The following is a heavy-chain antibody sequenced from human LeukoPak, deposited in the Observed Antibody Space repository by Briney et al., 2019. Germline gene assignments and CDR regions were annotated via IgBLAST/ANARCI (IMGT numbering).Heavy chain of an antibody. Sequence: SETLSLTCTVSGGSISSSDKYWGWVRQPPGRGLEWIGSIYYSGTTYYNPPLKSRVTISVDTAKNQFSLKLTSVTAADTAVYYCARSTAAEGPTHNWFDPWGQGTLVTVSS. J-gene: IGHJ5*02. D-gene: IGHD6-13*01. CDR3: ARSTAAEGPTHNWFDP. CDR2: IYYSGTT. V-gene: IGHV4-39*01. CDR1: GGSISSSDKY.